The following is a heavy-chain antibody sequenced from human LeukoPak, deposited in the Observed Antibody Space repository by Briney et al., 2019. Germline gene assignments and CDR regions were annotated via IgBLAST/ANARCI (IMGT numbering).Heavy chain of an antibody. V-gene: IGHV4-59*01. CDR3: ARVYQSAEYYFDY. CDR1: GGSMDSYY. J-gene: IGHJ4*02. CDR2: IYYTGST. D-gene: IGHD2-2*01. Sequence: PSETLSLTCTLSGGSMDSYYWSWLRQPPGKGLGWIGYIYYTGSTEYHPSLKSRVTISLDTSKDQFSLTLTSVTAADTAVYYCARVYQSAEYYFDYWGQGNLVSVSS.